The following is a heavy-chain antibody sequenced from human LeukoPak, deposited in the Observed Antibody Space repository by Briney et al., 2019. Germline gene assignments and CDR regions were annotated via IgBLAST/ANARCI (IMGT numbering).Heavy chain of an antibody. J-gene: IGHJ4*02. Sequence: GGSLRLSCAASGFTFSSYAMSWVRQAPGKGLEWVSAISGSGGSTYYADSVKGRFTISRDNSKNTLYLRMNSLRAEDTAVYYCAKGFCSGGSCYLYYFDYWGQGTLVTVSS. D-gene: IGHD2-15*01. V-gene: IGHV3-23*01. CDR3: AKGFCSGGSCYLYYFDY. CDR1: GFTFSSYA. CDR2: ISGSGGST.